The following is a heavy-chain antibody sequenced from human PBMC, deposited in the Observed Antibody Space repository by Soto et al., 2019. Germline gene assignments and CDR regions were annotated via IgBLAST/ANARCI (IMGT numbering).Heavy chain of an antibody. V-gene: IGHV1-3*01. CDR1: GYTFTSYG. D-gene: IGHD6-13*01. Sequence: ASVKVSCKASGYTFTSYGIHWVRQAPGQRLAGMGWINAANGDTKYSPKFQGRVTITRDTSASTAYMELRSLRSEDTAVYYCVRRHVSATGIDWFDPWGQGTLVTVSS. CDR3: VRRHVSATGIDWFDP. J-gene: IGHJ5*02. CDR2: INAANGDT.